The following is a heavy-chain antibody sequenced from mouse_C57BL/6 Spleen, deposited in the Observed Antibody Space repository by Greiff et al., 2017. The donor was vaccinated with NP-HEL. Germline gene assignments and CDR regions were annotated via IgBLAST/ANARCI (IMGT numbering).Heavy chain of an antibody. CDR1: GYTFTDYE. D-gene: IGHD1-1*01. Sequence: VQLQQSGAELVRPGASVTLSCKASGYTFTDYEMHWVKQTPVHGLEWIGAIDPETGGTAYNQKFKGKAILTADKSSSTAYMELRSLTSEDSAVYYCTRNPITTVDYFDYWGQGTTLTVSS. CDR3: TRNPITTVDYFDY. V-gene: IGHV1-15*01. CDR2: IDPETGGT. J-gene: IGHJ2*01.